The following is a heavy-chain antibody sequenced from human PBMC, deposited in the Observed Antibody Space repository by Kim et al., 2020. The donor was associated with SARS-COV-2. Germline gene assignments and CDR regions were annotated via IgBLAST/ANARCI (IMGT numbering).Heavy chain of an antibody. Sequence: PVKGRFTISRDDSKNTLYLQMNSLKTEDTAVYYCTSDLGDYCAGDCYPRVWGQGTTVTVSS. CDR3: TSDLGDYCAGDCYPRV. D-gene: IGHD2-21*02. J-gene: IGHJ6*02. V-gene: IGHV3-15*01.